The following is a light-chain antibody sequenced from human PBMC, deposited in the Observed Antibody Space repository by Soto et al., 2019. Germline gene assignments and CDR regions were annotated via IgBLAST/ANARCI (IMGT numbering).Light chain of an antibody. CDR2: DAS. CDR3: QQYNSYVPTWT. CDR1: QNINKW. Sequence: IQMTQSRTTLSPSVGDRLTINSPARQNINKWLAWYQLKPGKAPKLLIYDASNLESGVPSRFSGSGSGTKFTLIISRLQRDDSATYYCQQYNSYVPTWTVGQGTKVDIK. V-gene: IGKV1-5*01. J-gene: IGKJ1*01.